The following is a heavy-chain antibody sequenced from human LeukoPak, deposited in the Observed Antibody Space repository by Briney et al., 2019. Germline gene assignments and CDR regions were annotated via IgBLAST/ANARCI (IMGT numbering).Heavy chain of an antibody. D-gene: IGHD3-3*01. CDR1: GFTFRSYW. J-gene: IGHJ4*02. CDR3: ARDLFGAYSHDY. Sequence: GGALRLSCAASGFTFRSYWMNWFRQAPGKGLVWVSRVNSDGSVTAYADSVKGRFTISRDNAKNSLYLQMNSLRAEDTAVYYCARDLFGAYSHDYWGQGTLVTVSS. V-gene: IGHV3-74*01. CDR2: VNSDGSVT.